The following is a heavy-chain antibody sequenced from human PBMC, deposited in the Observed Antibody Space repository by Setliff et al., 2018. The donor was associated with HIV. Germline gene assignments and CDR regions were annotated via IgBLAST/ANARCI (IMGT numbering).Heavy chain of an antibody. D-gene: IGHD1-26*01. CDR1: GGSISSAY. Sequence: SETLSLTCAVSGGSISSAYWSWVRQPPGKGLEWIGYIYSGGITKYNPSLKSRVTISVDTSKNRFPLTLRSVTAADTAVYYCARIVRWELVATSTFFYYYMDVWGKGTTVTVSS. CDR3: ARIVRWELVATSTFFYYYMDV. V-gene: IGHV4-59*08. CDR2: IYSGGIT. J-gene: IGHJ6*03.